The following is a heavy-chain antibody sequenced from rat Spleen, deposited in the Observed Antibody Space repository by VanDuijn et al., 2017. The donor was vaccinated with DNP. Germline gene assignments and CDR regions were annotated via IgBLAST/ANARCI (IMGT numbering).Heavy chain of an antibody. D-gene: IGHD1-2*01. J-gene: IGHJ4*01. CDR2: ISTRGGST. Sequence: EVQLVESGGGLVQPGRSLKLSCAASGFTFSIFPMAWVRQAPTKGLEWVATISTRGGSTYYRDSVRGRFTVSRDNAKSSLYLQMDSLRSEDTATYYCARGRLYPHYAMDAWGQGTSVTVSS. CDR3: ARGRLYPHYAMDA. CDR1: GFTFSIFP. V-gene: IGHV5-46*01.